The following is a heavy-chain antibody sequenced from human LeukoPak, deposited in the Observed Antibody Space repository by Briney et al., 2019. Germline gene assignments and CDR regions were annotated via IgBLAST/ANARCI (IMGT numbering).Heavy chain of an antibody. Sequence: PSGTLSLTCTVSGGSISRSNWWSWVRQPPGKGLEWIGEIHDTGSTNYNPPLKSRVTMSLDTSKNQFSLKLSSVTAADTAVYYCARDRYGDYFDYWGQGTLVTVSS. CDR2: IHDTGST. V-gene: IGHV4-4*02. J-gene: IGHJ4*02. D-gene: IGHD4-17*01. CDR3: ARDRYGDYFDY. CDR1: GGSISRSNW.